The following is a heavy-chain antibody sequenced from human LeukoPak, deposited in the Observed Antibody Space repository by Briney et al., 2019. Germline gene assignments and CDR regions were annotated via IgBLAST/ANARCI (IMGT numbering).Heavy chain of an antibody. J-gene: IGHJ5*02. CDR3: AKDLTGHDSSGYYLNWFDP. D-gene: IGHD3-22*01. Sequence: GGSLRLSCAASGFTFSSYAMSWVRQAPGKGLEWVSAISGSGGSTYYADSVKGRFTISRDNSKNTLYLQMNSLRAEDTAVYYCAKDLTGHDSSGYYLNWFDPWGQGTLVTVSS. V-gene: IGHV3-23*01. CDR2: ISGSGGST. CDR1: GFTFSSYA.